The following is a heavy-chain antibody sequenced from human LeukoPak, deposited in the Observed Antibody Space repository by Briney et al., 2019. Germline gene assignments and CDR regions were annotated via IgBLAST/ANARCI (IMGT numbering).Heavy chain of an antibody. CDR2: INPNSGGT. CDR3: ARSRSNFPYYYYIDV. V-gene: IGHV1-2*02. D-gene: IGHD2-8*01. CDR1: GYTFTGYY. J-gene: IGHJ6*03. Sequence: ASVKVTCKASGYTFTGYYMHWVRQAPGQGLEWMGWINPNSGGTNYAQKFQDRVTMTRDKSISTAYLQWSSLKSSDTAMYYCARSRSNFPYYYYIDVWGEGTMVTVSS.